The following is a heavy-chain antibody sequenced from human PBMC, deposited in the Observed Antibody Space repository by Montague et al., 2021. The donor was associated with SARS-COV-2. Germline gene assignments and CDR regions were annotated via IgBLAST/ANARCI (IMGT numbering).Heavy chain of an antibody. CDR2: TYYRSKWYN. CDR1: GDSVASNIAA. V-gene: IGHV6-1*01. D-gene: IGHD1-14*01. J-gene: IGHJ4*02. Sequence: CAISGDSVASNIAAWNGIRQEPSRRLEWLGRTYYRSKWYNDYAVSVRSRITISPDTSKNQFSLQLNSVTPEDTAVYYCTQERGPGRTTWHYFDYWGQGTLVTVCS. CDR3: TQERGPGRTTWHYFDY.